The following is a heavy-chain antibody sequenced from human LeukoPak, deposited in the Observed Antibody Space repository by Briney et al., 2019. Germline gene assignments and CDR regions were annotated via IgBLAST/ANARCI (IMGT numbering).Heavy chain of an antibody. CDR3: ARLSKGRYFDYIFDY. V-gene: IGHV4-39*01. Sequence: SETLSLTCSVSGDSVSSSLYFWGWLRQPPGKGLEWIGNINSIGSSSDNPSLKSRVTMSVDTSKNQFSLKMTSVTAADTAVYYCARLSKGRYFDYIFDYWGQGTLVTVSS. D-gene: IGHD3-9*01. J-gene: IGHJ4*02. CDR1: GDSVSSSLYF. CDR2: INSIGSS.